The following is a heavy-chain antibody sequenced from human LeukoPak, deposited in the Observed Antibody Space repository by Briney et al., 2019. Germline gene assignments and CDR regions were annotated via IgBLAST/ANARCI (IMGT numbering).Heavy chain of an antibody. Sequence: SETLSLTCTVSGGSISSYYWSWIRQPAGKGLEWIGRIYTSGSTNYNPSLKSRVTMSVDTSKNQFSLKLSSVTAADTAVYYCARGRRYFDWFPFDYWGQGTLVTVSS. J-gene: IGHJ4*02. V-gene: IGHV4-4*07. CDR1: GGSISSYY. CDR3: ARGRRYFDWFPFDY. CDR2: IYTSGST. D-gene: IGHD3-9*01.